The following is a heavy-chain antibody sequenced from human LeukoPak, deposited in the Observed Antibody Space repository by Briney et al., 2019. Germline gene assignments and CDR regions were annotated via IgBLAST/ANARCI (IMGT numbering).Heavy chain of an antibody. CDR3: ARGTTISETGYFDY. D-gene: IGHD1-1*01. Sequence: SETLSLTSAVYGGSFIAYHWSWIRQSPGMGLEWIAEINHRGDTNYNPPVKSRVTISVDTSKNQFSLKVRSRTAADTAVYYCARGTTISETGYFDYWGQGILVTVSS. J-gene: IGHJ4*03. V-gene: IGHV4-34*01. CDR1: GGSFIAYH. CDR2: INHRGDT.